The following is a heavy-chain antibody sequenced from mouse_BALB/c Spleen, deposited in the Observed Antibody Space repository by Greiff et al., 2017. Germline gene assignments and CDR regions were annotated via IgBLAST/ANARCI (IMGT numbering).Heavy chain of an antibody. Sequence: EVKLVESGGGLVQPGGSLRLSCATSGFTFTDYYMSWVRQPPGKALEWLGFIRNKANGYTTEYSASVKGRFTISRDNSQSILYLQMNTLRAEDSATYYCARGRHHYLRAMDYWGQGTSVTGSS. D-gene: IGHD1-2*01. V-gene: IGHV7-3*02. CDR2: IRNKANGYTT. J-gene: IGHJ4*01. CDR1: GFTFTDYY. CDR3: ARGRHHYLRAMDY.